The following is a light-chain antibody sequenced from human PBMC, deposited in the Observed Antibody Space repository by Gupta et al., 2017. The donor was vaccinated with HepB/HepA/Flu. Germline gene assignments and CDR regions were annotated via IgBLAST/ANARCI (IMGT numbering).Light chain of an antibody. CDR1: QNINNY. J-gene: IGKJ1*01. V-gene: IGKV1-39*01. CDR2: AAS. Sequence: DIQMTQSPSSLSAAVGDRVTITCRASQNINNYLNWYHQKPGEVPKLLIYAASSLQSGVPSRFSGSGSGTDFTLTITELQPEDFGSFFCQQTDVTPRTFGQGTKVEVK. CDR3: QQTDVTPRT.